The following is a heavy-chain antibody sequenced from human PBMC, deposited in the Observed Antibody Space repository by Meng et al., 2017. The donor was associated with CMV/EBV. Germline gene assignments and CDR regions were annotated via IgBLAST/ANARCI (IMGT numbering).Heavy chain of an antibody. D-gene: IGHD2-2*02. J-gene: IGHJ6*02. V-gene: IGHV1-46*01. CDR1: YY. CDR2: INPSGGST. Sequence: YYTHWVRQAPGQGLEWMGIINPSGGSTSYAQKFQGRVTMTRDTSTSTVYMELSSLRSEDTAVYYCARDYCSSTSCYTAYYYYGMDVWGQGTTVTVSS. CDR3: ARDYCSSTSCYTAYYYYGMDV.